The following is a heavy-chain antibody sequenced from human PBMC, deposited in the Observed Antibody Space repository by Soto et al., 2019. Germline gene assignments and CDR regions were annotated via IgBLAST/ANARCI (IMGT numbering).Heavy chain of an antibody. V-gene: IGHV3-23*01. J-gene: IGHJ4*02. Sequence: GGSLRLSCAASGFTFSSYAMSWVRQAPGKGLEWVSVISGSGGSTYYADSVKGRSTISRDNSKNTLYLQMNSLRAEDTAVYYCAKDLGPPPLSYFDYWGQGTLVTVSS. CDR2: ISGSGGST. CDR3: AKDLGPPPLSYFDY. CDR1: GFTFSSYA.